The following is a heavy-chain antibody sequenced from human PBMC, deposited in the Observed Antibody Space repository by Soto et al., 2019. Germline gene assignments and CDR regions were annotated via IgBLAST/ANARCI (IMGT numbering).Heavy chain of an antibody. Sequence: QVQLVQSGAEVKKPGSSVKVSCKASGGTFGSYAISWVRQAPGQGLEWMGGIIPIPGTANYAQKFQGRVTIAADESKSTAYIELSSLRSEETAVYYCARSQVSSTSLEIYYYYYYGMDVWGPGTTVTVPS. CDR2: IIPIPGTA. CDR1: GGTFGSYA. V-gene: IGHV1-69*01. D-gene: IGHD2-2*01. J-gene: IGHJ6*02. CDR3: ARSQVSSTSLEIYYYYYYGMDV.